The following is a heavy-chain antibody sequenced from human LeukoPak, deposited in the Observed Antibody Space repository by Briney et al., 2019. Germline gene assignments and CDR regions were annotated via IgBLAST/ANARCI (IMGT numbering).Heavy chain of an antibody. D-gene: IGHD3-3*01. CDR1: GFTFSSYA. Sequence: PGRSLRLSCAASGFTFSSYAMHWVRQAPGKGLEWVAVISYDGSNKYYADSVKGRFTISRDNSKNTLYLQMNSLRAEDTAVYYCARDRTIFGVVIAYYFDYWDQGTLVTVSS. CDR3: ARDRTIFGVVIAYYFDY. CDR2: ISYDGSNK. J-gene: IGHJ4*02. V-gene: IGHV3-30-3*01.